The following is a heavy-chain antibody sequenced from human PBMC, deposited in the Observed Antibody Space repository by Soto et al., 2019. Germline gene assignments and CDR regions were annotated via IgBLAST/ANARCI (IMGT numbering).Heavy chain of an antibody. J-gene: IGHJ4*02. Sequence: ASVKVSCNASGFPFPGTSGISWVRQAPGQGLEWMGWISPSKGNTDYAQKVQGRITMTTDTSTTTAYMELRNLRSDDTAVYYCARVRGTTIDYWGQGTQVTVSS. V-gene: IGHV1-18*01. CDR2: ISPSKGNT. CDR1: GFPFPGTSG. CDR3: ARVRGTTIDY.